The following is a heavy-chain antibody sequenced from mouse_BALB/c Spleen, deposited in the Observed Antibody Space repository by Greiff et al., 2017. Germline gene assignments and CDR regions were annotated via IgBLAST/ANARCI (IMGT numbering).Heavy chain of an antibody. V-gene: IGHV6-6*02. CDR2: IRLKSNNYAT. J-gene: IGHJ4*01. CDR1: GFTFSNYW. Sequence: EVMLVESGGGLVQPGGSMKLSCVASGFTFSNYWMNWVRQSPEKGLEWVAEIRLKSNNYATHYAESVKGRFTISRDDSKSSVYLQMNNLRAEDTGIYYCTPTPSYAMDYWGQGTSVTVSS. CDR3: TPTPSYAMDY.